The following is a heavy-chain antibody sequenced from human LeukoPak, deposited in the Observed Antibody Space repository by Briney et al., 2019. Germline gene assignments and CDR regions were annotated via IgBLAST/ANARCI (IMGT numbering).Heavy chain of an antibody. V-gene: IGHV3-66*01. CDR1: GFTVSSNY. CDR3: ARGLGQQLDDAFDI. J-gene: IGHJ3*02. D-gene: IGHD6-13*01. Sequence: GGSLRLSCAASGFTVSSNYMSWVRQAPGKGLEWVSVIYSGGSTYYADSVKGRFTISRDNSKNTLYLQMSSLRAEDTAVYYCARGLGQQLDDAFDIWGQGTMVTVSS. CDR2: IYSGGST.